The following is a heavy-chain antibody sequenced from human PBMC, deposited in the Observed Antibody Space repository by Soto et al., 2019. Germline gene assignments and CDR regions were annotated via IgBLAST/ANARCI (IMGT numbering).Heavy chain of an antibody. V-gene: IGHV3-33*01. Sequence: QVQLVESGGGVVQPGRSLRLSCAASGFTFSSYGMHWVRQAPGKGLEWVAVIWYDGSNKYYADSVKGRFTISRDNSKNPLYLQMNSLRAEDTAVYYCARAGGYDWFDYWGQGTLLTVSS. J-gene: IGHJ4*02. D-gene: IGHD5-12*01. CDR3: ARAGGYDWFDY. CDR2: IWYDGSNK. CDR1: GFTFSSYG.